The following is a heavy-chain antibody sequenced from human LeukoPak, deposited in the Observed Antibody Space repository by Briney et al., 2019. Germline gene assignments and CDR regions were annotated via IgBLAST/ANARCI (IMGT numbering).Heavy chain of an antibody. D-gene: IGHD6-6*01. CDR1: GFTFSTYY. Sequence: GGSLRLSCAAPGFTFSTYYMNWVRQAPGKGLEWVSFITGSSSYIYYTDSVKGRFTISRDNAKNSLFLQMNSLRDEDTAVYYCASGFSSSPYFDYWGQGTLVTVSS. V-gene: IGHV3-21*01. CDR3: ASGFSSSPYFDY. J-gene: IGHJ4*02. CDR2: ITGSSSYI.